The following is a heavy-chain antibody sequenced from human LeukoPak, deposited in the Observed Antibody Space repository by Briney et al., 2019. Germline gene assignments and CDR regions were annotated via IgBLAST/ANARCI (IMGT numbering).Heavy chain of an antibody. V-gene: IGHV1-2*02. CDR3: ARDAYCSSSSCYGWFDP. CDR1: GYTFTDYY. CDR2: INPNSGGT. D-gene: IGHD2-2*01. Sequence: ASVEVSCKASGYTFTDYYMHWVRQAPGQGFEWMGWINPNSGGTKYAQKFQDRVTMTRDTSISTAYLELSSLRSDDTAVYYCARDAYCSSSSCYGWFDPWGQGTQVTVSS. J-gene: IGHJ5*02.